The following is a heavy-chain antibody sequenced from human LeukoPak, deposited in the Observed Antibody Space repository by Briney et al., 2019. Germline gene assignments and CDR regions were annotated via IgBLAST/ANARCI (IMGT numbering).Heavy chain of an antibody. J-gene: IGHJ3*02. CDR2: IFNSGST. Sequence: SETLSLTCTVSGGSISSSNYYWGWIRQPPGKGLEWIGYIFNSGSTYYNPSLKSRVTISVDTSKNQFSLKLSSVTAADTAVYYCARYKQPKDAFDIWGQGTMVTVSS. CDR3: ARYKQPKDAFDI. CDR1: GGSISSSNYY. V-gene: IGHV4-39*07. D-gene: IGHD1-1*01.